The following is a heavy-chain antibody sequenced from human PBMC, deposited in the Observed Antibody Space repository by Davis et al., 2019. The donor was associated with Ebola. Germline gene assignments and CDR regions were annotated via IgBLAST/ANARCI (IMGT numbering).Heavy chain of an antibody. CDR2: INPSGGST. V-gene: IGHV1-46*01. D-gene: IGHD3-10*01. CDR3: ARDLSYSYYYHYYGMDV. J-gene: IGHJ6*02. CDR1: GYTFTSYY. Sequence: ASVKVSCKASGYTFTSYYMHWVRQAPGQGLEWMGIINPSGGSTSYAQKFQGRVTMNRDTSLSTVYMELTSLRSDDTAVYYCARDLSYSYYYHYYGMDVWGQGTTVTVSS.